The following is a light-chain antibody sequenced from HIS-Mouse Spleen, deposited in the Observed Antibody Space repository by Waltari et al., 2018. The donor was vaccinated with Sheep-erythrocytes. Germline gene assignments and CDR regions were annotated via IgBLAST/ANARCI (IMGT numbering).Light chain of an antibody. J-gene: IGLJ3*02. Sequence: QSALTQPPSASGSPGQSVTISCTGTSSDVGGYNYVSWYQQHPGKAPKLMIYEVSKRHSGVPDSFSGSESGNTASLTVSGLQAEDEADYYCSSYAGSNNWVFGGGTKLTVL. CDR2: EVS. CDR3: SSYAGSNNWV. V-gene: IGLV2-8*01. CDR1: SSDVGGYNY.